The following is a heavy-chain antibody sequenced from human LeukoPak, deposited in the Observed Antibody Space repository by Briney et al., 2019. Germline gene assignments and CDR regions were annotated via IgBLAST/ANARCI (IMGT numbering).Heavy chain of an antibody. D-gene: IGHD3-3*01. J-gene: IGHJ4*02. CDR2: ISRSSSYI. CDR3: SRVGGSLRFLEWLRGFDY. Sequence: GGSLRLSCAASGFTFSSYSMNWVRQAPGKGLAWVSSISRSSSYIYYEHPVKGRFTISRDNANNSLYLQMNSLRSEEQAFFYCSRVGGSLRFLEWLRGFDYWGQGTLVTVSS. CDR1: GFTFSSYS. V-gene: IGHV3-21*01.